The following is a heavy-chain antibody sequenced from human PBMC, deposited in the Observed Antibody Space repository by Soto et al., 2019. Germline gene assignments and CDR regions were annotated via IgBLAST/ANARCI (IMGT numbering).Heavy chain of an antibody. J-gene: IGHJ5*02. V-gene: IGHV1-3*01. D-gene: IGHD2-15*01. CDR3: ARGIATGQLDP. CDR1: GYTFTSYV. Sequence: ASVKVSCKASGYTFTSYVISLVRQAPGQRLEWMGWINPDNGNTKSSQKFQDRVIITRDTSASTAYMDLSSLRSEDTAVYYCARGIATGQLDPWGQGTLVTVSS. CDR2: INPDNGNT.